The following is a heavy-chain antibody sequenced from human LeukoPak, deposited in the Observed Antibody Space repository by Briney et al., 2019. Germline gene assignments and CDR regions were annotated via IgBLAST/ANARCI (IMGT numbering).Heavy chain of an antibody. CDR1: GFTFSSYA. CDR2: ISGSGGST. D-gene: IGHD3/OR15-3a*01. Sequence: GGSLRLSCAASGFTFSSYAMSWVRQAPGKGLEWVSAISGSGGSTYYADSVKGRFTISRDNSKNTLYLQMNSLRAEDTAVYYCARGPSWTVGFDYWGQGTLVTVSS. CDR3: ARGPSWTVGFDY. V-gene: IGHV3-23*01. J-gene: IGHJ4*02.